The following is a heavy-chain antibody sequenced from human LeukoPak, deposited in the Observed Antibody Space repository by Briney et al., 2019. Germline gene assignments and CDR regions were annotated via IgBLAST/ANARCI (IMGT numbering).Heavy chain of an antibody. D-gene: IGHD1-7*01. CDR2: IKQDGSEK. CDR3: ARAGSNWNYVY. Sequence: GGSLRFSCAASGFTFRGFLMSWVRQTPGKGLEWVANIKQDGSEKYYADSVKGRFTISRDNTMNSLSLQMNSLRAEDTAVYYCARAGSNWNYVYWGQGTLVTVSS. V-gene: IGHV3-7*01. CDR1: GFTFRGFL. J-gene: IGHJ4*02.